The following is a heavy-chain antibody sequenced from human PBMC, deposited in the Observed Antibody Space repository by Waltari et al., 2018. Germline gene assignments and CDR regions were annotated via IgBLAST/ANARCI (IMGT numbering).Heavy chain of an antibody. CDR1: GFTFVDYA. J-gene: IGHJ4*02. D-gene: IGHD4-4*01. V-gene: IGHV3-9*01. CDR2: ISWNSGSI. Sequence: EVQLVESGGGLVQPGRSLRLSCAASGFTFVDYAMHWVRQAPGKGLEWVSGISWNSGSIGYADSVKGRFAISRDNAKNSLYLQMNSLRAEDTALYYCATSSVDSNYEGLFDYWGQGTLVTVSS. CDR3: ATSSVDSNYEGLFDY.